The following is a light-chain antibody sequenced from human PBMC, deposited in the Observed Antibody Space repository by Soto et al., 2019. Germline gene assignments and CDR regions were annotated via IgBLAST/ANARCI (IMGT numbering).Light chain of an antibody. V-gene: IGLV2-14*03. J-gene: IGLJ2*01. CDR1: SSDVGGHNY. CDR3: SSYADSSTVV. CDR2: NVD. Sequence: QSALTQVASVSASPGQSITISCTGTSSDVGGHNYVSWYQQHPGNAPKLMIYNVDYRPSGGSNRFSGSKSGNTASLTISGLQADDEAYYYCSSYADSSTVVFGGGTKVTVL.